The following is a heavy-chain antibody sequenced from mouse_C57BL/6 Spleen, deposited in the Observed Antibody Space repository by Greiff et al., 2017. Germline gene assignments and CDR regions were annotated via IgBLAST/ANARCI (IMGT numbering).Heavy chain of an antibody. CDR1: GYSFTSYY. D-gene: IGHD2-1*01. V-gene: IGHV1-66*01. Sequence: QVQLQQSGPELVKPGASVTISCKASGYSFTSYYIHWVKQRPGQGLEWIGWIYPGSGNTKYNEKFKGKATLTADTSSSTAYMQLSSLTSEDSAVYYCAREGNGNYWYFDVWGTGTTVTVSS. CDR2: IYPGSGNT. CDR3: AREGNGNYWYFDV. J-gene: IGHJ1*03.